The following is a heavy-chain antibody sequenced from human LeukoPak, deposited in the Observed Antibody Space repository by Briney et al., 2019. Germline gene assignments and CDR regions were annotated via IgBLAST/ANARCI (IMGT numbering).Heavy chain of an antibody. V-gene: IGHV1-2*06. J-gene: IGHJ1*01. CDR3: ARGPGGAGTTNPMDY. CDR1: GYTFTAYY. Sequence: ASVKVSCKASGYTFTAYYMHWVRQAPGQGLEWMGRINPNSGGTNYVQKFQGRVTMTRDTSISTAYMELSRLRSEDTAVYFCARGPGGAGTTNPMDYWGRGTLVTVSS. CDR2: INPNSGGT. D-gene: IGHD1-26*01.